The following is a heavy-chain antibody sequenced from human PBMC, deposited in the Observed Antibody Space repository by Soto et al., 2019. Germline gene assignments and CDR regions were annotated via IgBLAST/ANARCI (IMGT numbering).Heavy chain of an antibody. Sequence: SETLSLTCTVSGGSISSGGYYWSWIRQHPGKGLEWIGYIYYSGSTYYNPSLKSRVTISVDTSKNQFSLKLSSVTAADTAVYYCARVSVDSSSWSRPYYFDYWGQGTLVTVSS. CDR1: GGSISSGGYY. V-gene: IGHV4-31*03. CDR2: IYYSGST. CDR3: ARVSVDSSSWSRPYYFDY. D-gene: IGHD6-13*01. J-gene: IGHJ4*02.